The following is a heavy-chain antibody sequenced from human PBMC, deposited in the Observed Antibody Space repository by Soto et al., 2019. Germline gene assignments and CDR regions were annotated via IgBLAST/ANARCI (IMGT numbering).Heavy chain of an antibody. CDR3: ARGVGGRGGYCCYYYLDV. CDR2: IKQDGSEK. V-gene: IGHV3-7*01. Sequence: GGSLRLSCAASGFTFSSYWMSWVRQAPGKGLEWVANIKQDGSEKYYVNSVKGRFTISRDNTKNSLYLQMNSLRAVDTAVYDSARGVGGRGGYCCYYYLDVWGQGTTVTVSS. CDR1: GFTFSSYW. J-gene: IGHJ6*03. D-gene: IGHD1-26*01.